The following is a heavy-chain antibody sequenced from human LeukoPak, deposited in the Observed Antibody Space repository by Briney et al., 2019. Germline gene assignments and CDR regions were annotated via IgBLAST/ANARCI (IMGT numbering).Heavy chain of an antibody. V-gene: IGHV4-59*01. J-gene: IGHJ5*01. CDR2: IYYGGGT. CDR1: GASIGSYF. D-gene: IGHD4-17*01. CDR3: ARERGDYDSDNWFDS. Sequence: PSETLSLTCTVSGASIGSYFWSWIRQPPGKGLEWIGYIYYGGGTNYNPSFESRITISVDTSKNRISLNLTSVTASDTAIYYCARERGDYDSDNWFDSWDQGTLVTVSS.